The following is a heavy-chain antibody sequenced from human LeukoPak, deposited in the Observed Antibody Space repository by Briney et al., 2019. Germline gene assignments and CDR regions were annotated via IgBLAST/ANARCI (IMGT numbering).Heavy chain of an antibody. CDR2: LIPLFGSA. J-gene: IGHJ4*02. CDR3: ARGGGPYESTGFFAGPFDY. CDR1: GYTFTNDY. D-gene: IGHD6-19*01. V-gene: IGHV1-69*05. Sequence: ASVKVSCKASGYTFTNDYIHWVRQAPGQGLEWMGGLIPLFGSAHYAQKLQGRVTITTDESTSTAYMVLSSLRSDDTAIYYCARGGGPYESTGFFAGPFDYWGQGTLVTVSS.